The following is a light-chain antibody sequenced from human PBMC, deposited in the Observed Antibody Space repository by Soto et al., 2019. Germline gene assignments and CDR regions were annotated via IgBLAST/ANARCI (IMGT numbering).Light chain of an antibody. CDR3: QQCDSYPYT. J-gene: IGKJ2*01. Sequence: DIEMTQSPSTLSASVGDRVTITCRASQSISTWLPWYQQKPGKAPRLLIYDASNLESDVPSRFSGSGSGTQCTLTISSLQPDDFATYYCQQCDSYPYTFGHGTNLEI. CDR1: QSISTW. V-gene: IGKV1-5*01. CDR2: DAS.